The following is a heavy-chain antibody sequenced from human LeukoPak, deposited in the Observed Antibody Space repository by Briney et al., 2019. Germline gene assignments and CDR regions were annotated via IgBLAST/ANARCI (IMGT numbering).Heavy chain of an antibody. CDR2: IYTSGST. Sequence: SETLSLTCTVSGGSISSYYWSWIRQPAGKGLEWIGRIYTSGSTNYNPSLKSRVTISVDKSKNQFSLMLSSVTAADTAVYYCAGIGYCTNGVCPNDAFDIWGQGTMVTVSS. CDR3: AGIGYCTNGVCPNDAFDI. D-gene: IGHD2-8*01. CDR1: GGSISSYY. V-gene: IGHV4-4*07. J-gene: IGHJ3*02.